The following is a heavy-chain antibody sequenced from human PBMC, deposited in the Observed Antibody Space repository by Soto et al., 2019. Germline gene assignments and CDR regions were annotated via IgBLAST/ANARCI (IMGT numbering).Heavy chain of an antibody. CDR3: ARDDLHYDFWSGYPKPYYYYNGMDV. Sequence: GGSLRLSCAASGVMFSSYWMSWVRQAPGMGLEWVANIKQDGSEKYYVDSVKGRFTIARDNAKNSLYLQMNSLRAEDTAVYYCARDDLHYDFWSGYPKPYYYYNGMDVWGQGTTVTVSS. CDR2: IKQDGSEK. D-gene: IGHD3-3*01. V-gene: IGHV3-7*03. CDR1: GVMFSSYW. J-gene: IGHJ6*02.